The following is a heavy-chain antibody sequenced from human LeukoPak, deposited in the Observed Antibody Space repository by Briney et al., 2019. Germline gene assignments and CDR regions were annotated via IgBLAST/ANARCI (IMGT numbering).Heavy chain of an antibody. CDR1: GGSVSSGSYY. CDR3: ASIFGNYAFARYYFDY. D-gene: IGHD4-11*01. V-gene: IGHV4-61*01. J-gene: IGHJ4*02. Sequence: SETLSLTCIVSGGSVSSGSYYWSWIRRPPGKGLEWIGYIYYSGSTNYNPSLKSRVTISVDTSKNQFSLKLSSVTAADTAVYYCASIFGNYAFARYYFDYWGQGTLVTVSS. CDR2: IYYSGST.